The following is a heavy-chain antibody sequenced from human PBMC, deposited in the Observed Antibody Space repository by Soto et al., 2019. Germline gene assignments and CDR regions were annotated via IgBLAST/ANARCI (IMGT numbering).Heavy chain of an antibody. Sequence: QVQLQESGPGLVKPSQTLSLTCTVSGGSISSGGNSGAGSARTPGRGRGWIGYIYYRGSTYYNPSLKSRVTISVDTSKNQFSLKLSSVTAADTAVYYCARLIVVITTPSWFDPWGQGTLVTVSS. CDR3: ARLIVVITTPSWFDP. J-gene: IGHJ5*02. D-gene: IGHD3-22*01. CDR2: IYYRGST. V-gene: IGHV4-31*03. CDR1: GGSISSGGNS.